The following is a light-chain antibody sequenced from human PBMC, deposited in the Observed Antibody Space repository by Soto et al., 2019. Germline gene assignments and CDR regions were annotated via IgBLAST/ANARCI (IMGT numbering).Light chain of an antibody. J-gene: IGKJ1*01. Sequence: EIGMTQSPATLSVSAGERATVTXRARRSFSRNYLAWYQQRPGXAPRXXXYCXSSRATGSPDRFSGSGSGTDFTLTISRLEPEDFAAYYWQQYGSAPRTFGQGTKVDIK. V-gene: IGKV3-20*01. CDR1: RSFSRNY. CDR3: QQYGSAPRT. CDR2: CXS.